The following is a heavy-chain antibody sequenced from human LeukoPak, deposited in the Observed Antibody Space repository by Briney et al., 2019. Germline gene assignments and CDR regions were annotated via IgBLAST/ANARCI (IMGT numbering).Heavy chain of an antibody. CDR3: AKDSTYYYDSSGSAIWDY. CDR1: GFTFSDYY. Sequence: EGSLRLSCAASGFTFSDYYMSWIRQAPGKGLEWVSAISGSGGSTYYADSVKGRFTISRDNSKNTLYLQMNSLRAEDTAVYYCAKDSTYYYDSSGSAIWDYWGQGTLVTVSS. V-gene: IGHV3-23*01. CDR2: ISGSGGST. D-gene: IGHD3-22*01. J-gene: IGHJ4*02.